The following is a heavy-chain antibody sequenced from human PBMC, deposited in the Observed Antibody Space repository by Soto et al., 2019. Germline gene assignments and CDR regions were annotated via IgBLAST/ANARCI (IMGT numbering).Heavy chain of an antibody. CDR1: GFSLSTSGVG. Sequence: QITLKESGPTLVNPTQTLTLTCTFSGFSLSTSGVGVGWIRQPPGKALEWLALIYWDDDKRYSPSLKSRLTIPKDSSKNLVVLTMTDMDPVDTATDYCAHWTLGYCSGGSCYRGGGFDYWGQGTLVNVSS. CDR2: IYWDDDK. D-gene: IGHD2-15*01. V-gene: IGHV2-5*02. J-gene: IGHJ4*02. CDR3: AHWTLGYCSGGSCYRGGGFDY.